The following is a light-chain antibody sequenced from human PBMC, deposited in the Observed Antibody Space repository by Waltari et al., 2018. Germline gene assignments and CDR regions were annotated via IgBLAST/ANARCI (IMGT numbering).Light chain of an antibody. J-gene: IGKJ4*01. Sequence: DTLMTQSPSSLSASVGDLVTITCRASQAISTYVNWYQQTPGMAPKLLIFSSSTLHRGVSSRFSGSGSGTEFTLTISNLQPDDFATYYCQQSYSAPLAFGGGTKLDI. CDR1: QAISTY. CDR2: SSS. CDR3: QQSYSAPLA. V-gene: IGKV1-39*01.